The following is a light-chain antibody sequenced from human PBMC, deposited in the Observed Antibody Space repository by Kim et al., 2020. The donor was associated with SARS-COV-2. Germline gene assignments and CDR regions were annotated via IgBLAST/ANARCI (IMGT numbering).Light chain of an antibody. CDR3: QQYDISPFT. V-gene: IGKV3-20*01. J-gene: IGKJ3*01. Sequence: EIVLTQSPGTLSLSPGERATLSCRASQRVSNNYLAWYQQRLGQAPRLLIYGASSRATGIPDRFSGSGSGTDFTLTISRLEPEDFAVYYCQQYDISPFTFGPGTQVDIK. CDR2: GAS. CDR1: QRVSNNY.